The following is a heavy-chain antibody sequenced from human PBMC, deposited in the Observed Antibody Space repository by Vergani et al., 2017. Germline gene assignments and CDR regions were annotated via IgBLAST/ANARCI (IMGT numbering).Heavy chain of an antibody. J-gene: IGHJ6*03. CDR1: GYTFTGYY. V-gene: IGHV1-2*02. CDR2: INPNSGGT. CDR3: ARGLSGVVPPSCYMDV. Sequence: QVQLVQSGAEVKKPGASVKVSCKASGYTFTGYYMHWVRQAPGQGLEWMGWINPNSGGTNYAQKFQGRVTMTSDTSISTAYMELSRLRSDDTAVYYCARGLSGVVPPSCYMDVWGKGTTVTVSS. D-gene: IGHD3-3*01.